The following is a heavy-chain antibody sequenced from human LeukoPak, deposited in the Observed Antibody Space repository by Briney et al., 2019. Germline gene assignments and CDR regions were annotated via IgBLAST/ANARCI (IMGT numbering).Heavy chain of an antibody. J-gene: IGHJ4*02. D-gene: IGHD3-10*01. CDR3: AKDGAAYYYGSGSYYGLYYFDY. Sequence: GGSLRLSCAASGFTVSSNYMSWVRQAPGKGLEWVSVIYSGGSTYYADSVKSRFTISRDNSKNTLYLQMNSLRAEDTAVYYCAKDGAAYYYGSGSYYGLYYFDYWGQGTLVTVSS. V-gene: IGHV3-66*01. CDR2: IYSGGST. CDR1: GFTVSSNY.